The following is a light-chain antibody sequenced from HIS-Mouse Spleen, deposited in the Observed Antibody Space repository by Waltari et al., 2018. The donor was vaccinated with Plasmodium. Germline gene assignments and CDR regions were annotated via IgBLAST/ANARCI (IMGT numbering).Light chain of an antibody. Sequence: EIVLTHSPAPLSASPGERATLSCRASQSVSSNLAWYQQKPGQAPRLLIYGASTRATGIPARFSGSGSGTEFTLTISSLQSEDFAVYYCQQYNNWSFTFGPGTKVDIK. CDR2: GAS. J-gene: IGKJ3*01. V-gene: IGKV3-15*01. CDR1: QSVSSN. CDR3: QQYNNWSFT.